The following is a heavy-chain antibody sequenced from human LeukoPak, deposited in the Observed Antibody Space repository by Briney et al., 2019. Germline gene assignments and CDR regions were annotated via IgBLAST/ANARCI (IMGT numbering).Heavy chain of an antibody. CDR2: IGSSGSTM. CDR1: GFTFSSYE. V-gene: IGHV3-48*03. Sequence: GGSLRLSCAASGFTFSSYEMSWVHQAPGKGLQWVSYIGSSGSTMYYADSVKGRFTISRDNAKNSLYLQMNSLRAEDTAVYYCVRDLYGWYFDLWGRGTLVTVSS. D-gene: IGHD3-16*01. J-gene: IGHJ2*01. CDR3: VRDLYGWYFDL.